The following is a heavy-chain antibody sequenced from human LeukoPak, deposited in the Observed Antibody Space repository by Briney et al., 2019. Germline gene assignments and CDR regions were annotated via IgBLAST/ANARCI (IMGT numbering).Heavy chain of an antibody. J-gene: IGHJ4*02. CDR1: GFTFSNYD. D-gene: IGHD3-16*01. Sequence: PGGSLRLSCAASGFTFSNYDMHWVRQAPGKGLEWVAFISSDGSNEYYGDSVKGRFTIYRDNLILYLQVNRLRTEDTAVYFCARESFGLDYWGQGTLVTVSS. V-gene: IGHV3-30-3*01. CDR3: ARESFGLDY. CDR2: ISSDGSNE.